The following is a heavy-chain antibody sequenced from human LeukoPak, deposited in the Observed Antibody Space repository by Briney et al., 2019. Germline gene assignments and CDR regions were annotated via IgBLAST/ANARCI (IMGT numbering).Heavy chain of an antibody. Sequence: SETLSLTCTVSGGSISSYYWSWIRQPPGKGLEWIGNIYYSGSTNYNPSLKSRVTISVDTSKNRFSLKLSSVTAADTAVYYCARDYYDSGSSALWGQGTLVTVSS. CDR1: GGSISSYY. CDR2: IYYSGST. CDR3: ARDYYDSGSSAL. D-gene: IGHD3-10*01. V-gene: IGHV4-59*01. J-gene: IGHJ4*02.